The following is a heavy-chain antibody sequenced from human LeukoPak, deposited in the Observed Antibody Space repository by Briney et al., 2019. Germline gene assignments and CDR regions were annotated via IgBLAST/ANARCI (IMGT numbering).Heavy chain of an antibody. CDR3: ARVSSSWAVLDY. Sequence: PSETLSLTCAVYGGSFSGYYWSWIRQPPGKGLEWIGEINHSGSTNYNPSLKSRVTISVDTSKNQFSPKLSSVTAADTAVYYCARVSSSWAVLDYWGQGTLVTVSS. D-gene: IGHD6-13*01. J-gene: IGHJ4*02. V-gene: IGHV4-34*01. CDR2: INHSGST. CDR1: GGSFSGYY.